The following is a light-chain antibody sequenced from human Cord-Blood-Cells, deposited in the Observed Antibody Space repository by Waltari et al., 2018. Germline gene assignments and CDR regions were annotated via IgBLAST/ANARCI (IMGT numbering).Light chain of an antibody. CDR1: QDISNY. CDR3: QQYDNLPYT. J-gene: IGKJ2*01. Sequence: DLQMTQSPSSLSASVGDRVTITCQASQDISNYLNWYQQTPGKAPKLLIYEASNLETGVPSRFSGSGSGTDFTFTISSLQPEDIATYYCQQYDNLPYTFGQGTKREIK. V-gene: IGKV1-33*01. CDR2: EAS.